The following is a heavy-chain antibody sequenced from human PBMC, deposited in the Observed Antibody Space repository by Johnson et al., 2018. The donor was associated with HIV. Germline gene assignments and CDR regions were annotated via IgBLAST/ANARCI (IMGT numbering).Heavy chain of an antibody. CDR1: GFTFNKYA. D-gene: IGHD2-8*01. Sequence: VQLVESGGGLVQPGGSLRLSCAASGFTFNKYAMSWVRQAPGKGLEWVSTIGGSGAGTFYADSVRGRFTVSRDNSKNTLFLQMNSLRVEDTAVYYCARLKNGAFDIWGQGTMVTVSS. V-gene: IGHV3-23*04. CDR3: ARLKNGAFDI. J-gene: IGHJ3*02. CDR2: IGGSGAGT.